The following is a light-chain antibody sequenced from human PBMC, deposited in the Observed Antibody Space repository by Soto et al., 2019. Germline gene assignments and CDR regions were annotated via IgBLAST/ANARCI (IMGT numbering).Light chain of an antibody. CDR3: QQANSFPLT. Sequence: DIQMTQSPSSVSASVGDRVTITCRASQGISSWLVWYQQKPGKAPKFLIHTASSLQSGVPSRFSGSGSGTDFTLTISSLQPEDFATYYSQQANSFPLTFGGGTKVEIK. CDR1: QGISSW. CDR2: TAS. V-gene: IGKV1-12*01. J-gene: IGKJ4*01.